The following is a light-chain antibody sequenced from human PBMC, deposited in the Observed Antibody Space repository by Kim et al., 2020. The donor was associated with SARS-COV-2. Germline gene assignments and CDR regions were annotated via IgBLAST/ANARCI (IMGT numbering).Light chain of an antibody. J-gene: IGLJ2*01. CDR1: SSDVGDYNY. Sequence: QSALTQPASVSGSPGQSITISCTGTSSDVGDYNYVSWYQRHPGKAPKLMIYDVTNRPSGVSNRFSGSKSGNTASLTISGLQAEDEADYYCSSYASSSTLVFGGGTQLNVL. CDR3: SSYASSSTLV. CDR2: DVT. V-gene: IGLV2-14*03.